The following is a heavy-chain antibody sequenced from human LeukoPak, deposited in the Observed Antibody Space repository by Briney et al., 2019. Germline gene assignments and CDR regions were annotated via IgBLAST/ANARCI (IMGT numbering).Heavy chain of an antibody. CDR3: ARKEEYDILTGYWPFGAFDI. D-gene: IGHD3-9*01. Sequence: GASVKVSCKASGYTFTSYDINWVRQATGQGLEWMGWMNPNSGNTGYAQKFQGRVTITRNTSISTAYMELSSLRSEDTAVYYCARKEEYDILTGYWPFGAFDIWGQGTMVTASS. J-gene: IGHJ3*02. CDR1: GYTFTSYD. V-gene: IGHV1-8*03. CDR2: MNPNSGNT.